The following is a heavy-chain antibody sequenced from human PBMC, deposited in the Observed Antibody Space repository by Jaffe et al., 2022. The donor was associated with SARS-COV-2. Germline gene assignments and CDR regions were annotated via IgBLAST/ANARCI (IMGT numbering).Heavy chain of an antibody. D-gene: IGHD3-22*01. V-gene: IGHV3-21*01. CDR1: GFTFSSYS. CDR3: ARDGYYDSSGYYSDTEDAFDI. CDR2: ISSSSSYI. Sequence: EVQLVESGGGLVKPGGSLRLSCAASGFTFSSYSMNWVRQAPGKGLEWVSSISSSSSYIYYADSVKGRFTISRDNAKNSLYLQMNSLRAEDTAVYYCARDGYYDSSGYYSDTEDAFDIWGQGTMVTVSS. J-gene: IGHJ3*02.